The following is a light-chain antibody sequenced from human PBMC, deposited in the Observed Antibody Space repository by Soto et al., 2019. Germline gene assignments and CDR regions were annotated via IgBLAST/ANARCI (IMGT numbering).Light chain of an antibody. Sequence: DIQMTQSPSSLSASVGDRVTITCRASQSISSYLNWYQQKPGKVPKPLIYAASSLQSGVPSRFSGSGSGTDFTLAISSLQPEDFATYYCQQSYSAPLTFGGGTKVEIK. CDR1: QSISSY. J-gene: IGKJ4*01. CDR3: QQSYSAPLT. CDR2: AAS. V-gene: IGKV1-39*01.